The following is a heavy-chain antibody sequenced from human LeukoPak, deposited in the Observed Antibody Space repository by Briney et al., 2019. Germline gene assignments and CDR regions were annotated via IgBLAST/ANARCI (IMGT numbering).Heavy chain of an antibody. J-gene: IGHJ2*01. CDR1: GGSISSSNW. CDR3: ARDYRFLEWLKREHWYFDL. V-gene: IGHV4-4*02. CDR2: IYHSGST. Sequence: PSETLSLTCAVSGGSISSSNWWSWVRQPPGKGLEWIGEIYHSGSTNYNPSLKSRVTISVDTSKNQFSLKLSSVTAADTAVYYCARDYRFLEWLKREHWYFDLWGRGTLVTVSS. D-gene: IGHD3-3*01.